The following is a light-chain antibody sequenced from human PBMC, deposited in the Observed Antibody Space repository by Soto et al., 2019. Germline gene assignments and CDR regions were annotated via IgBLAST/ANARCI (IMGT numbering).Light chain of an antibody. V-gene: IGKV1D-12*01. J-gene: IGKJ2*01. Sequence: DIQMTQSPSSVSASVGDRVTITCRASQGISSWLAWYQQKPGKAPKLLIYAASSLQSGVPSRFSGSGSGTDFTLSISSMKPEDLATYYCQQAHRFTRGYTFGQGTKLEIK. CDR2: AAS. CDR3: QQAHRFTRGYT. CDR1: QGISSW.